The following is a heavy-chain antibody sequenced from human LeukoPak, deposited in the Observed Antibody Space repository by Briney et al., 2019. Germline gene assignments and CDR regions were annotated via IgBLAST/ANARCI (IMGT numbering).Heavy chain of an antibody. Sequence: SETLSLTCTVSGGSISGGSYGWSWLRQPAGKGLEWIGRIYTSGSTNYNPSLKSRVTISVDTSKNQFSLKLSSVTAADTAVYYCARSSSLLLQGYYFDYWGQGTLVTVSS. V-gene: IGHV4-61*02. CDR1: GGSISGGSYG. CDR2: IYTSGST. J-gene: IGHJ4*02. D-gene: IGHD3-22*01. CDR3: ARSSSLLLQGYYFDY.